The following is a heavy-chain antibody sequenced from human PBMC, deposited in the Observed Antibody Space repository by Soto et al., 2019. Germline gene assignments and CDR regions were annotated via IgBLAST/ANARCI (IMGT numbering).Heavy chain of an antibody. CDR3: AKDPGGWLVLRYYFDY. J-gene: IGHJ4*02. CDR1: GFSFSSYG. CDR2: ISDDGSNK. V-gene: IGHV3-30*18. D-gene: IGHD6-19*01. Sequence: ESGGGVVQPGRSLRLSCAASGFSFSSYGMHWVRQAPGKGLEWVAVISDDGSNKDYADSVKGRFTISRDNSKNTLYLQMNSLRAEDTAVYYCAKDPGGWLVLRYYFDYWGQGTLVTVSS.